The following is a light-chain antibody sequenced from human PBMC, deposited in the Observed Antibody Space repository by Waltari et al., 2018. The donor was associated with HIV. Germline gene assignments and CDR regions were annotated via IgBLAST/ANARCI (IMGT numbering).Light chain of an antibody. CDR2: GKN. CDR1: SLRSYY. J-gene: IGLJ2*01. CDR3: NSRDSSGNHVV. V-gene: IGLV3-19*01. Sequence: SSELTQDPAVSVALGQTVRITCQGDSLRSYYASWYQQKPGQAPVFVIYGKNNRPQGIPDRFSGSSSGNTASLTITGAKAEDEADYYCNSRDSSGNHVVFGGGTKLTVL.